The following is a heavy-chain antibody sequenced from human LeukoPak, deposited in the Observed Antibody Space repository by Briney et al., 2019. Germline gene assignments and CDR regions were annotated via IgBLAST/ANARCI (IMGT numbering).Heavy chain of an antibody. CDR3: ARFYYYDSSGYYPRYFDH. Sequence: SETLSLTCAVYGGSFSGYYWSWIRQPPGKGLEWIGEINHSGSTNYNPSLKSRVTISVDTSKNQISLKLNSVTAADTAVYYCARFYYYDSSGYYPRYFDHWGPGTLVTVSS. V-gene: IGHV4-34*01. CDR2: INHSGST. D-gene: IGHD3-22*01. J-gene: IGHJ4*02. CDR1: GGSFSGYY.